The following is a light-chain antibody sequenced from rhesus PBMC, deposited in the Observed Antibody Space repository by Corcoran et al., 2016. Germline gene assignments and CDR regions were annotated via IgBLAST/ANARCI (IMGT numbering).Light chain of an antibody. CDR3: QHYYSTPYR. Sequence: DIQMTQSPSSLSASVGDRVTITCRASQGITNDLAWYQPKPGETPKLRIYEASSLQIGIPSRFRGSGSGTDFTLTISRLQSEDVATYYCQHYYSTPYRFGQGTKVEIK. V-gene: IGKV1-25*01. J-gene: IGKJ2*01. CDR1: QGITND. CDR2: EAS.